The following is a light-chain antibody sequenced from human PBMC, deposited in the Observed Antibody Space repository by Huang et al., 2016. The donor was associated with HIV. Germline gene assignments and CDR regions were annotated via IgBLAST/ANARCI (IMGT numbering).Light chain of an antibody. CDR1: QSLRHRNGINY. V-gene: IGKV2-28*01. J-gene: IGKJ2*01. Sequence: DVVMTQSPLSLPVPPGEPASISCRSSQSLRHRNGINYFDWYLHKPGQSPQLLIQLGSSRASGVPDRFSGGGSGTDFSLNISRVEAEDAGIYYCMEALQTPYTFGQGTKLEIK. CDR3: MEALQTPYT. CDR2: LGS.